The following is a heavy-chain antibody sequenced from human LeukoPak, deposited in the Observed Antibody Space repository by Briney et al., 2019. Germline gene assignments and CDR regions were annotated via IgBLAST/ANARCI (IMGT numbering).Heavy chain of an antibody. CDR2: ILYSGST. CDR1: GGSISGYS. J-gene: IGHJ3*02. D-gene: IGHD3-22*01. Sequence: PSETLSLTCSVSGGSISGYSWSWIRQPPGKGLEWIGYILYSGSTNYNPSLKSRVTISVDTSKNQFSLKLSSVTAADTAAYYCASHYNDINGYYWNVFDIWGQGTMVTVSS. CDR3: ASHYNDINGYYWNVFDI. V-gene: IGHV4-59*01.